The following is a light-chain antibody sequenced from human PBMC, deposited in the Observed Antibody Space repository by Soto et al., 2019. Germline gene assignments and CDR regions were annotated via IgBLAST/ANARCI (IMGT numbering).Light chain of an antibody. CDR1: QSVLYSSNNKNY. Sequence: DIVMTQSPDSLAVSLGERATINCKSSQSVLYSSNNKNYLAWYQQKPGQPPKLLIYWASTRESGVPDRFSGNGSGTDFTLTISSLQAEDMAVYYCQHYYSTPLTFCQGTKVEIK. CDR3: QHYYSTPLT. V-gene: IGKV4-1*01. J-gene: IGKJ1*01. CDR2: WAS.